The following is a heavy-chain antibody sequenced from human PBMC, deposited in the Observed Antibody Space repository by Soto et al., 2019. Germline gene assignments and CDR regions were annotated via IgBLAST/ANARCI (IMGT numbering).Heavy chain of an antibody. D-gene: IGHD3-16*01. CDR1: GFTFSHYA. Sequence: QVQLVESGGGVVQPGRSLRLSCAASGFTFSHYAFHWIRQAPGKGLEWVAVIWDDGIKKFYPDSVRGRFTISRDDSENTLCLQMNSLTADDTAIYYCGRGGSVAGAFDFWGQGTMVTVSS. V-gene: IGHV3-33*01. CDR2: IWDDGIKK. CDR3: GRGGSVAGAFDF. J-gene: IGHJ3*01.